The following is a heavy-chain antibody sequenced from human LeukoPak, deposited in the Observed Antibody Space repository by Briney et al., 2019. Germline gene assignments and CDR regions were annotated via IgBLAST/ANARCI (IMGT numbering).Heavy chain of an antibody. D-gene: IGHD6-13*01. J-gene: IGHJ4*02. V-gene: IGHV4-39*01. CDR2: IYYSGST. Sequence: SETLSLTCTVSGGSISSSSYYWGWIRQPPGKGLEWIGSIYYSGSTYYNPSLKSRVTISVDTSKNQFSLKLSSGTAADTAVYYCARHRYSSSWPLDYWGQGTLVTVSS. CDR3: ARHRYSSSWPLDY. CDR1: GGSISSSSYY.